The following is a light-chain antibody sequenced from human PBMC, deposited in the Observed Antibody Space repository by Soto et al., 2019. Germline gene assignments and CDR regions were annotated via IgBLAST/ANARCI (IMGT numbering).Light chain of an antibody. J-gene: IGKJ5*01. CDR1: QSISSY. V-gene: IGKV1-39*01. CDR2: AAS. Sequence: DIQMTQSPSSLSASVGDRVTITCRASQSISSYLNWYQQKPGKAPKLLIYAASSLQSGVPARFSGSGSGTDFTLTISSLQPEDFVTYYCQQSYSTPSTFGQGTQLEIK. CDR3: QQSYSTPST.